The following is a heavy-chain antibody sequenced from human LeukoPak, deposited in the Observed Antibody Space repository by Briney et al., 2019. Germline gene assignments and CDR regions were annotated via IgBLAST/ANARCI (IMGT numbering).Heavy chain of an antibody. J-gene: IGHJ4*02. CDR2: ISSTRTYI. CDR1: GFSLSTYS. D-gene: IGHD3-22*01. Sequence: PGGSLTLSCAASGFSLSTYSMNWVRQAPAEGLEWASSISSTRTYIYYADPAIGRFTISRHNARNSLYLQMNRLRAQDTALYYCARLYTYVFESGGYFGYWGQGNLVTVSS. CDR3: ARLYTYVFESGGYFGY. V-gene: IGHV3-21*01.